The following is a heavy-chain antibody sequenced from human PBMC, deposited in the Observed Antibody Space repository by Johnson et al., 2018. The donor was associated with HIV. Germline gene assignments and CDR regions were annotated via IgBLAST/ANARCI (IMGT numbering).Heavy chain of an antibody. J-gene: IGHJ3*02. V-gene: IGHV3-30-3*01. CDR1: GFTFSSYA. Sequence: QVQLLESGGGVVQPGRSLRLSCAASGFTFSSYAMHWVRQAPGKGLEWVAVISYDGSNKYYADSVKGRFTISRDNSKNTLYLQMNSLRAEDTAVYYCAREVYDSSGYYYDAFDIWGQGTMVTVSS. CDR2: ISYDGSNK. CDR3: AREVYDSSGYYYDAFDI. D-gene: IGHD3-22*01.